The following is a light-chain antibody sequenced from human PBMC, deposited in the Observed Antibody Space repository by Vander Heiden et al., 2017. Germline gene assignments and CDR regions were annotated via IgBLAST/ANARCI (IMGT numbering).Light chain of an antibody. CDR3: SAWDSSLSAGV. CDR2: RNN. J-gene: IGLJ3*02. V-gene: IGLV10-54*04. CDR1: SNNIGDQG. Sequence: GRTQPPSVSNGVSQTATLPFTGNSNNIGDQGAAWLQQHQGHPPKLLSYRNNNRPSGISERFSASRSGKTASLTITGLQPEDEADYFGSAWDSSLSAGVFGGGTRLTVL.